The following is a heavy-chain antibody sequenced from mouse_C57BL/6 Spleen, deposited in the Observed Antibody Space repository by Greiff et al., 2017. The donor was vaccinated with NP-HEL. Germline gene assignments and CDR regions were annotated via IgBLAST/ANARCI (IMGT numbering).Heavy chain of an antibody. V-gene: IGHV1-58*01. CDR3: SEYDGYKYFDD. J-gene: IGHJ1*03. CDR1: GYTFTSYG. CDR2: INPGNGYT. D-gene: IGHD2-3*01. Sequence: VQLQQSGAELVKPGASVKMSCKASGYTFTSYGMNWVKQRPGQGLEWIGYINPGNGYTKYNQKFKGKATLTSDKSSSTAYMQLSSLTSEDSAVCYRSEYDGYKYFDDWGKGTTVTVSS.